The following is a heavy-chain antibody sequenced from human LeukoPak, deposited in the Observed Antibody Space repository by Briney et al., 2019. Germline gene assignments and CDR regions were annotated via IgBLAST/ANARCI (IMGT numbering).Heavy chain of an antibody. J-gene: IGHJ3*02. D-gene: IGHD3-3*01. CDR2: IIPIFGTA. V-gene: IGHV1-69*13. CDR3: ARPRRGFWSGYGSSTSLMYGAFDI. Sequence: ASVKVSCKASGGTFSSYAISWVRQAPGQGLEWMGGIIPIFGTANYAQKFQGRVTITADESTSTAYMELSSLRSEDTAVYYCARPRRGFWSGYGSSTSLMYGAFDIWGQGTMVTVSS. CDR1: GGTFSSYA.